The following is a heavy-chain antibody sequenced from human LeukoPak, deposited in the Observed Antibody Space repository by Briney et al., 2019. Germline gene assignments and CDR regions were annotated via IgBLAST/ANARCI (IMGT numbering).Heavy chain of an antibody. J-gene: IGHJ6*03. D-gene: IGHD1/OR15-1a*01. V-gene: IGHV1-46*01. CDR2: INPSGGST. CDR1: GYTFTSYY. Sequence: ASVKVSCKASGYTFTSYYMHWVRQAPGQGLEWMGIINPSGGSTSYAQKFQGRVTMTRDMSTSTVYMELSSLRSEDTAVYYCGRGNNWNNESPYYYYMDVWGKGTTVTVSS. CDR3: GRGNNWNNESPYYYYMDV.